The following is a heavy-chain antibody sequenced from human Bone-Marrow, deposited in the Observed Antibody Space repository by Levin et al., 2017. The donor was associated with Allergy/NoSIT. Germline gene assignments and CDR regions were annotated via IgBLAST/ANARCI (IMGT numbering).Heavy chain of an antibody. CDR3: AKRGNGIAARVDV. Sequence: GESLKISCAASGFTFSSYAMSWVRQAPGKGLEWVSAISGSGGSTYYADSVKGRFTISRDNSKNTLYLQMNSLRAEDTAVYYCAKRGNGIAARVDVWGQGTTVTVSS. J-gene: IGHJ6*02. D-gene: IGHD6-6*01. V-gene: IGHV3-23*01. CDR1: GFTFSSYA. CDR2: ISGSGGST.